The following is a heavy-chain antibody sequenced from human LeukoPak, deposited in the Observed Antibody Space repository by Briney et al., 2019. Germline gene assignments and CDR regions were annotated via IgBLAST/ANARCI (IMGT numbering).Heavy chain of an antibody. CDR2: IKRDGSEK. J-gene: IGHJ6*02. V-gene: IGHV3-7*01. D-gene: IGHD6-19*01. CDR3: ARDTSAWRYGMDV. Sequence: GGSLRLSCEASGFTFSSHWMSWVRQAPGKGLEWVAIIKRDGSEKDYVDSVTGRFTISRDNAKNSLYLQMNSLRDEDTAVYYCARDTSAWRYGMDVWGQGTTVTVSS. CDR1: GFTFSSHW.